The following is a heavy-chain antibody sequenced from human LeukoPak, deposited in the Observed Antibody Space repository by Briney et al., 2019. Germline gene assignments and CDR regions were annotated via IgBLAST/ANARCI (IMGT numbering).Heavy chain of an antibody. CDR3: AKDPNGDYIGAFDI. J-gene: IGHJ3*02. Sequence: GGSLRLSCAASGFTFSNYAMSWVRQAPGKGLEWVSVVSGSTGSTNYADSVKGRFTISRDNSKNTLYLQMSSLRAEDTAVYYCAKDPNGDYIGAFDIWGQGTMVTVSS. D-gene: IGHD4-17*01. V-gene: IGHV3-23*01. CDR1: GFTFSNYA. CDR2: VSGSTGST.